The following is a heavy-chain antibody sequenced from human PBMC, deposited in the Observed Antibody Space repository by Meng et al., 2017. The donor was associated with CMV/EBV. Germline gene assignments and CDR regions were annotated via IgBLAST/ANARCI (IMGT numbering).Heavy chain of an antibody. V-gene: IGHV4-39*07. CDR3: ARVSGESSGWSYYYYYYGMDV. Sequence: GSLRLSCTVSGGSISSSSYYWGWIRQPPGKGLEWIGSIYYSGSTYYNPSLKSRVTISVDTSKNQFSLKLSSVTAADTAVYYCARVSGESSGWSYYYYYYGMDVWGQGTTVTVSS. D-gene: IGHD6-19*01. J-gene: IGHJ6*02. CDR2: IYYSGST. CDR1: GGSISSSSYY.